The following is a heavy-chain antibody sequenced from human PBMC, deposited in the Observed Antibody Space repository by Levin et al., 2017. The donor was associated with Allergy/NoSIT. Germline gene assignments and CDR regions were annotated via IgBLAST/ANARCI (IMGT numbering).Heavy chain of an antibody. Sequence: GGSLRLSCAASGFTFDDYAMHWVRQGPGKGLEWVSGISWNSGSMGYADSVKGRFTISRDNAKNSLYLRMNFLRPEDTALYYCAKDRSNYDSSDFEYWGQGTLVTVSS. CDR2: ISWNSGSM. D-gene: IGHD3-22*01. J-gene: IGHJ4*02. CDR1: GFTFDDYA. CDR3: AKDRSNYDSSDFEY. V-gene: IGHV3-9*01.